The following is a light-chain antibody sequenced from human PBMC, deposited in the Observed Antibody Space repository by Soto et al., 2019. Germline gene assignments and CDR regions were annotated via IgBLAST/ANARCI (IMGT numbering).Light chain of an antibody. CDR2: GAS. CDR1: QSVSST. CDR3: QQYNNWPRT. J-gene: IGKJ1*01. Sequence: EIVMTQSPATLSVSPGERATLSCRASQSVSSTLAWYQQKPGQAPRLLISGASTRAPGIPARFSGSGSGTEFTLTISSLQSEDFAVYYCQQYNNWPRTFGQGTKVDIK. V-gene: IGKV3-15*01.